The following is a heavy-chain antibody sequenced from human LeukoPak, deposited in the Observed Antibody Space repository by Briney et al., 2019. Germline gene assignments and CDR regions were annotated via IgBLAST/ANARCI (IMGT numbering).Heavy chain of an antibody. CDR2: ISSSSSTI. D-gene: IGHD1-1*01. J-gene: IGHJ3*02. CDR1: GFAFSSYS. V-gene: IGHV3-48*01. Sequence: PGGSLRLSCAASGFAFSSYSMNWVRQAPGKGLEWVSYISSSSSTIYYADSVKGRFTISGDNAKNSLYLQMNSLRAEDTAVYYCARDMGNDLWAFDIWGQGTMVTVSS. CDR3: ARDMGNDLWAFDI.